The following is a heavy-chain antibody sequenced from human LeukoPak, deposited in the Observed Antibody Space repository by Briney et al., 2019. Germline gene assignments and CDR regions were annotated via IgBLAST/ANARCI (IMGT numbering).Heavy chain of an antibody. V-gene: IGHV3-23*01. D-gene: IGHD6-19*01. J-gene: IGHJ4*02. CDR2: ISGGGGST. CDR1: GFTFSSYA. CDR3: AENEYTSVWSLYYFDC. Sequence: GGSLRLSCAASGFTFSSYAMSWVRQAPGKGLEWVSAISGGGGSTYYADSVKGRFTISRDNSKNTVYLQMNSVRAEDTAVYYCAENEYTSVWSLYYFDCWGQGTLVTVSS.